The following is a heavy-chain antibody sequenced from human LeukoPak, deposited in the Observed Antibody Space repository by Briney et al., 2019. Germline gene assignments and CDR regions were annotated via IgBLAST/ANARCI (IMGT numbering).Heavy chain of an antibody. D-gene: IGHD4-17*01. V-gene: IGHV3-30*03. CDR2: ISYDGSNK. J-gene: IGHJ4*02. CDR3: AREGYGDLSLDY. CDR1: GFTFSSYA. Sequence: GGSLRLSCAASGFTFSSYAMHWVRQAPGKGLEWVAVISYDGSNKYYADSVKGRFTISRDNSKNTLYLQMNSLRAGDTAVYYCAREGYGDLSLDYWGQGTLVTVSS.